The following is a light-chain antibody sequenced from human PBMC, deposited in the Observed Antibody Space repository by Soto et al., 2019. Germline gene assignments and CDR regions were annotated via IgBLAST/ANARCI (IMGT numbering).Light chain of an antibody. V-gene: IGLV2-14*01. J-gene: IGLJ1*01. CDR2: EVS. CDR3: SSYTSSSTL. Sequence: QSALTQPASVSGSPGQSITISCTGAISDVGGYNFVSWYQQHPGKAPKLMIYEVSNRPSGVSDRFSGSKSGNTASLTISGLQADDEADYYCSSYTSSSTLFGTGTKLTVL. CDR1: ISDVGGYNF.